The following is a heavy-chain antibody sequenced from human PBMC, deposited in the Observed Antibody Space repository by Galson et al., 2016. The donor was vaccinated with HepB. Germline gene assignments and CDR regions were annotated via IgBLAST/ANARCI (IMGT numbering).Heavy chain of an antibody. CDR3: ARPTTGNFYFDL. CDR1: GGTFSTYA. J-gene: IGHJ2*01. Sequence: SVKVSCKASGGTFSTYAITWVRQAPGQGLEYMGGIIPLFGTASYAQKFQGRVTITADKSTSTGYMELSSLGSEDTAVYYCARPTTGNFYFDLWGRGTLVTVSS. D-gene: IGHD1-1*01. CDR2: IIPLFGTA. V-gene: IGHV1-69*06.